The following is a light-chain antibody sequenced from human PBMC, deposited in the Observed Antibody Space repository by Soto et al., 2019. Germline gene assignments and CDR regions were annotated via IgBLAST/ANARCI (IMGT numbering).Light chain of an antibody. CDR2: DVT. CDR3: SSYTTINTVVL. Sequence: QSVLTQPASVSGSPGQSITISCTGTTSDIGAYNYVSWYQHHPGKAPKLLIYDVTDRPSGVSDRFSGSKSGNTASLTIFGLQAEAEADYFCSSYTTINTVVLFGGGTKVTVL. CDR1: TSDIGAYNY. J-gene: IGLJ2*01. V-gene: IGLV2-14*03.